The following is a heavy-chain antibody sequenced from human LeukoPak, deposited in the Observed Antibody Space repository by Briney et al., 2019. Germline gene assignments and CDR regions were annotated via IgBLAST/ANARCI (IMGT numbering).Heavy chain of an antibody. CDR3: VRLESSGWYRFDY. J-gene: IGHJ4*02. CDR1: GFTFSNYA. CDR2: INQDGREK. D-gene: IGHD6-19*01. Sequence: GGTLRLSCAASGFTFSNYAMSWVRQAPGQGLEWVANINQDGREKYFLDSVKGRFTISRDNTENSLYLQMNSVRLDDSALYYCVRLESSGWYRFDYWGQGTLVTVSS. V-gene: IGHV3-7*01.